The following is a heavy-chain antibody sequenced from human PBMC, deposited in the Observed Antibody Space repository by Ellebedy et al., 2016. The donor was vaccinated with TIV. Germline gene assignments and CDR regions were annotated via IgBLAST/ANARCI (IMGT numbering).Heavy chain of an antibody. CDR2: IYTSGST. D-gene: IGHD5-18*01. J-gene: IGHJ5*02. Sequence: MPSETLSLTCTVSGGSISSYYWSWIRQPAGKGLEWIGRIYTSGSTNYNPSLKSRVTMSVDTSKNQFSLKLSSVTAADTAVYYCVRGIQLWYSAWFDPWGQGTLVTVSS. CDR3: VRGIQLWYSAWFDP. V-gene: IGHV4-4*07. CDR1: GGSISSYY.